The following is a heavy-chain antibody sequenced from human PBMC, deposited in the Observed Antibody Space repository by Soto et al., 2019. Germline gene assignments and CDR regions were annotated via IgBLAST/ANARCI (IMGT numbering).Heavy chain of an antibody. Sequence: GASVKVSCKASGYTFTSYDINWVRQATGQGLEWMGWMNPNSGNTGYAQKFQGRVTMTRNTSISTAYMELSSLRSEDTAVYYCARGKGRWLHSRDAFDIWGQGTMVTVSS. J-gene: IGHJ3*02. CDR2: MNPNSGNT. CDR3: ARGKGRWLHSRDAFDI. V-gene: IGHV1-8*01. D-gene: IGHD6-19*01. CDR1: GYTFTSYD.